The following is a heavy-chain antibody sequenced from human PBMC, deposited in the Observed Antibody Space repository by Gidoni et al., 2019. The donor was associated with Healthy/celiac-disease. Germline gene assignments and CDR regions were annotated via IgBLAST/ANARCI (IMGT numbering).Heavy chain of an antibody. V-gene: IGHV3-23*01. CDR3: AKVYGTSYYGSGSHFDY. CDR1: GFTFSSYA. Sequence: EVQLLESGGGLVQPGGSLRLSCAASGFTFSSYAMSWVRQAPGKGLEWVSAISGSGGSTYYADSVKGRFTISRDNSKNTLYLQMNSLRAEDTAVYYCAKVYGTSYYGSGSHFDYWGQGTLVTVSS. J-gene: IGHJ4*02. CDR2: ISGSGGST. D-gene: IGHD3-10*01.